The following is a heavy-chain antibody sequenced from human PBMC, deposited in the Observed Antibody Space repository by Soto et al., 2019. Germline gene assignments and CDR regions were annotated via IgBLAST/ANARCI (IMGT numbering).Heavy chain of an antibody. CDR2: FDPEDGET. CDR3: ATDLGKGGSGKYNYYYYGMDV. Sequence: ASVKVSCKVSGYTLTELSMHWVRQAPGKGLEWMGGFDPEDGETIYAQKFQGRVTMTEDTSTDTAYMELSSLRSEDTAVYYCATDLGKGGSGKYNYYYYGMDVWGQGTTVTVS. D-gene: IGHD3-10*01. V-gene: IGHV1-24*01. J-gene: IGHJ6*02. CDR1: GYTLTELS.